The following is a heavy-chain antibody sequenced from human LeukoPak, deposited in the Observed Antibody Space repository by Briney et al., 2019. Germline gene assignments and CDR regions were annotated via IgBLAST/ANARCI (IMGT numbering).Heavy chain of an antibody. J-gene: IGHJ2*01. CDR2: IYYSGST. CDR1: GGSISSYY. V-gene: IGHV4-59*01. CDR3: ARRSRAYCGGDCYSDGWYFDL. D-gene: IGHD2-21*02. Sequence: SETLSLTCTASGGSISSYYWSWIRQPPGKGLEWIGYIYYSGSTNYNPSLKSRVTISVDTSKNQFSLKLSSVTAADTAVYYCARRSRAYCGGDCYSDGWYFDLWGRGTLVTVSS.